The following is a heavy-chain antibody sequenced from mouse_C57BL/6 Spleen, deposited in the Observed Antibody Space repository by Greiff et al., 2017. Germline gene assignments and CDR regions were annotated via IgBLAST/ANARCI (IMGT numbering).Heavy chain of an antibody. CDR3: ARHTTVVATPFAY. J-gene: IGHJ3*01. V-gene: IGHV5-9*01. CDR1: GFTFSSYT. Sequence: EVQGVESGGGLVKPGGSLKLSCAASGFTFSSYTMSWVRQTPEKRLEWVATISGGGGNTYYPDSVKGRFTISRDNAKNTLYLQMSSLRSEDTALYYCARHTTVVATPFAYWGQGTLVTVSA. CDR2: ISGGGGNT. D-gene: IGHD1-1*01.